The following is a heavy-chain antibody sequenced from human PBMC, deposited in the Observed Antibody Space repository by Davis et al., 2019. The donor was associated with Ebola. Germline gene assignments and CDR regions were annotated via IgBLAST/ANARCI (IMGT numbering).Heavy chain of an antibody. CDR1: GFRFTNSA. V-gene: IGHV1-58*01. CDR2: IIVASGNT. CDR3: AADDYNDGTCCSFDY. J-gene: IGHJ4*02. Sequence: SVKVSCKTSGFRFTNSAVQWVRQAPGERLEWIGWIIVASGNTKYAQNLQGRLTITTDTSTGTAYMELSSLTTEDTAVYYCAADDYNDGTCCSFDYWGQGTLVTVSS. D-gene: IGHD2-15*01.